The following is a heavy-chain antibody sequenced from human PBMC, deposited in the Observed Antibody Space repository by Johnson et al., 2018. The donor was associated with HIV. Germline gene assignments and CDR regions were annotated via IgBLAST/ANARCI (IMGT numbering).Heavy chain of an antibody. CDR2: ISSSATTI. CDR3: ARGGTADWDRVRAFDI. D-gene: IGHD3/OR15-3a*01. CDR1: GFTFSDYS. J-gene: IGHJ3*02. V-gene: IGHV3-11*04. Sequence: QVQLVESGGGLVKPGGSLRLSCAASGFTFSDYSMSWIRQAPGKGLEWVSYISSSATTIHYADSVKGRITIARDNAKNSLFLQMNSLRAEDTAVYYCARGGTADWDRVRAFDIWGKGTMVTVSS.